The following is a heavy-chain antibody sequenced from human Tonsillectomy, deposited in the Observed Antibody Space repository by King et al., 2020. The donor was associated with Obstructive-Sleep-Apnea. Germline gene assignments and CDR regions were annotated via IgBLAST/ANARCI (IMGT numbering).Heavy chain of an antibody. CDR2: IYYSGST. CDR3: ARGGLGYYDYIWESLFEY. Sequence: VQLQESGPGLVEPSETLSLTCTVSGGSISSSSYYWGWIRQPPGKGLEWIGSIYYSGSTYYNPSLKSRVTISLDASKNQFSLRLSSVTAADTAVYYCARGGLGYYDYIWESLFEYWGQGTLVTVSS. V-gene: IGHV4-39*07. D-gene: IGHD3-16*01. CDR1: GGSISSSSYY. J-gene: IGHJ4*02.